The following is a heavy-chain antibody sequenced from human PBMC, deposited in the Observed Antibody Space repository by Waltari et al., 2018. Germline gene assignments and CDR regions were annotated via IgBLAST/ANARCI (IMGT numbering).Heavy chain of an antibody. CDR1: GVTFSNYA. J-gene: IGHJ4*02. CDR3: ATPFYNWDDPLHS. V-gene: IGHV3-23*01. CDR2: ITVGDDT. Sequence: EVQVLESGGDLVKPGGSLRLSCAASGVTFSNYAINWVRLAPGTGWQGVSAITVGDDTYYADSVKGRFTISRDTSKDTVYLQMNGLRADDTAVYYCATPFYNWDDPLHSWGPGTLVTVSS. D-gene: IGHD1-20*01.